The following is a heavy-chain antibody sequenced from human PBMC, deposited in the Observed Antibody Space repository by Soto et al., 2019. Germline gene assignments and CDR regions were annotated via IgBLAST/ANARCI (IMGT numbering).Heavy chain of an antibody. CDR3: ARGYYRYFEF. Sequence: PSETLSLTCTVSGDSINSYYWSWIRQPPGKGLEWIGYIYYSGSTNYNPSLESRVTISLDTSKNHFSLKLSSVTAADTAVYYCARGYYRYFEFWGQGALVTVSS. D-gene: IGHD1-26*01. CDR2: IYYSGST. V-gene: IGHV4-59*12. J-gene: IGHJ4*02. CDR1: GDSINSYY.